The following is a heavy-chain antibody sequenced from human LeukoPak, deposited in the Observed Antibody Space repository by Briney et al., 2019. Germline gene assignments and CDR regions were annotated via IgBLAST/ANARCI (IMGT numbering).Heavy chain of an antibody. J-gene: IGHJ4*02. CDR1: GFSLSGRGLT. D-gene: IGHD2-15*01. CDR3: AHEACSGGSCYFDF. Sequence: APTLVNPTQTLTLTCTFSGFSLSGRGLTVGWIRQRPGKALEWLALICWVDDNSYSPSLKSRLTITKDTSKNQVVLTMTNMDPLDTATYYCAHEACSGGSCYFDFWGQGTLVTVSS. V-gene: IGHV2-5*02. CDR2: ICWVDDN.